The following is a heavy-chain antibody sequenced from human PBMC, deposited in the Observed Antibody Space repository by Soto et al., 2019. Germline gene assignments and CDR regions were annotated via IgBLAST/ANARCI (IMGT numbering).Heavy chain of an antibody. J-gene: IGHJ4*02. CDR2: IDPSDSQT. CDR3: ARQIYDSDTGPNFKYYFDS. V-gene: IGHV5-10-1*01. Sequence: PGESLTIYCKGSGDSFAGYWITWVLQKPGKGLEWMGRIDPSDSQTYYSPSFRGHVTISVTKSITTVFLQWSSLRASDTAMYYCARQIYDSDTGPNFKYYFDSWGQGTTVTVSS. D-gene: IGHD3-22*01. CDR1: GDSFAGYW.